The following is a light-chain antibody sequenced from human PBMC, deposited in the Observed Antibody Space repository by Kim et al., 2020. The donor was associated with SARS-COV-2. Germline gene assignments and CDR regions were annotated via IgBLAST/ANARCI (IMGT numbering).Light chain of an antibody. Sequence: SPGERASLSCRASQSVSSSYLAWYQQKPGQAPRLLIYGASSRATGIPDRFSGSGSETDFTLTISRLEPEDFAVYYCQQYGSSPRTFGQGTKVDIK. CDR2: GAS. CDR3: QQYGSSPRT. J-gene: IGKJ1*01. V-gene: IGKV3-20*01. CDR1: QSVSSSY.